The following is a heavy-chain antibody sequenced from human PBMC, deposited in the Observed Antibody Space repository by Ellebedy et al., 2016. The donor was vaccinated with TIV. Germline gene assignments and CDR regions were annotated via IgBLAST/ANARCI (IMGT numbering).Heavy chain of an antibody. Sequence: GGSLRLXXAASGFTFNNYAMHWVRQAPGKGLEWVAVISYDGINKNYADSVKGRFTISRDNSKNTLYLQMNSLRAEDTAVYYCARDNNGDYWGQGTQVTVSS. D-gene: IGHD1/OR15-1a*01. CDR2: ISYDGINK. CDR3: ARDNNGDY. J-gene: IGHJ4*02. CDR1: GFTFNNYA. V-gene: IGHV3-30-3*01.